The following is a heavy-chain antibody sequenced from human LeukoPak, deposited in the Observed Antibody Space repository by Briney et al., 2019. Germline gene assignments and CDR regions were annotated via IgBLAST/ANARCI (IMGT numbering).Heavy chain of an antibody. CDR2: INPNSGGT. D-gene: IGHD6-13*01. Sequence: ASVKVSCKASGYTFTGYYMHWVRQAPGQGLEWMGWINPNSGGTNYAQKFQGRVTMTRDTSISTAYMELSRLRSDDTAVYYCARGQTSSSWYGRKDAFDIWGQGTMVTVSS. CDR1: GYTFTGYY. CDR3: ARGQTSSSWYGRKDAFDI. J-gene: IGHJ3*02. V-gene: IGHV1-2*02.